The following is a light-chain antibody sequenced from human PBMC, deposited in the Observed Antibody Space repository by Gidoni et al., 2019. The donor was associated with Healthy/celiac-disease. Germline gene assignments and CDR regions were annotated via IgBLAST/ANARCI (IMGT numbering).Light chain of an antibody. CDR1: QSVFYSSNNKNY. CDR2: WAS. CDR3: QQYYSTPYT. J-gene: IGKJ2*01. Sequence: DIVMIQSPDSLAVSLGERATINCKSSQSVFYSSNNKNYLAWYQQKPGQPPKLLIYWASTRESGVPARFSGSGSGTDFTLTISSLQAEDVAVYYCQQYYSTPYTFGQGTKLEIK. V-gene: IGKV4-1*01.